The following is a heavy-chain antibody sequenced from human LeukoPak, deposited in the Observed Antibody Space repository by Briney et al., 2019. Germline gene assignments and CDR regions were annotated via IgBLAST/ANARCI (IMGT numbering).Heavy chain of an antibody. CDR2: INHNGNVN. J-gene: IGHJ6*02. V-gene: IGHV3-7*03. Sequence: GGSLRLSCAASGFTFSSYWMNWARQAPGKGLEWVASINHNGNVNYYVDSVEGRFTISRDNAKNPLYLQMSNLRAEDTAVYFCARGGGLDVWGQGATVTVSS. CDR3: ARGGGLDV. CDR1: GFTFSSYW. D-gene: IGHD3-16*01.